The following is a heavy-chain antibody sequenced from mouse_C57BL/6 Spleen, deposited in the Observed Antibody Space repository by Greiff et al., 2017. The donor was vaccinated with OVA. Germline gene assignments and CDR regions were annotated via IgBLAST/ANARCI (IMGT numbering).Heavy chain of an antibody. V-gene: IGHV1-69*01. CDR2: LDPSDSYT. J-gene: IGHJ1*03. CDR1: GYTFTSYW. Sequence: QVQLQQPGAELVMPGASVKLSCKASGYTFTSYWMHWVKQRPGQGLEWIGELDPSDSYTNSNQKFKGKSTLTVDKSSSTAYMQLSSLTSEDSAVYYCAREGNGYFDVWGTGTTVTVSS. D-gene: IGHD2-1*01. CDR3: AREGNGYFDV.